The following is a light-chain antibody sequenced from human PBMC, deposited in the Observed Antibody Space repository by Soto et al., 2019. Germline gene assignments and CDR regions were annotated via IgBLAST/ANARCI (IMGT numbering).Light chain of an antibody. Sequence: IVLTQSPGTLSLSPGEIATLSCGASQSVTNNFLAWYQQKPGQAPRLLIYGASSRATGVPDRFSGSGSGTDFTLTISRLEPGDCAVYYCQQYGTPLFTFGPGTKVDIK. CDR3: QQYGTPLFT. CDR1: QSVTNNF. J-gene: IGKJ3*01. CDR2: GAS. V-gene: IGKV3-20*01.